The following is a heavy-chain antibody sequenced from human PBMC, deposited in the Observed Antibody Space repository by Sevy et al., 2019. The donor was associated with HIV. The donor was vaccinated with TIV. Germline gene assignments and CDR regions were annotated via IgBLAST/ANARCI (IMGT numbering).Heavy chain of an antibody. CDR2: IDPSGGTR. V-gene: IGHV1-46*01. CDR3: VRGDCGGDCSPHWFDP. D-gene: IGHD2-21*01. CDR1: GYTFTNYY. J-gene: IGHJ5*02. Sequence: ASVKVSCKTSGYTFTNYYMHWVRQAPGQGLEWMGLIDPSGGTRSYAQKFQGRVTMTRDTSTSTVNMELSSLRSDDTALYYCVRGDCGGDCSPHWFDPWGQGTRVTVS.